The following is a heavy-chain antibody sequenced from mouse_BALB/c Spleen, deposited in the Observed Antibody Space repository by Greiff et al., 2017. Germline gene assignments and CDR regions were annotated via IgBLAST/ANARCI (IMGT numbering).Heavy chain of an antibody. CDR2: IWGDGST. CDR1: GFSLTGYG. CDR3: AREGTARATAMDY. Sequence: QVQLQQSGPGLVAPSQSLSITCTVSGFSLTGYGVNWVRQPPGKGLEWLGMIWGDGSTDYNSALKSRLSISKDNSKSQVFLKMNSLQTDDTARYYCAREGTARATAMDYWGQGTSVTVSS. J-gene: IGHJ4*01. V-gene: IGHV2-6-7*01. D-gene: IGHD3-2*01.